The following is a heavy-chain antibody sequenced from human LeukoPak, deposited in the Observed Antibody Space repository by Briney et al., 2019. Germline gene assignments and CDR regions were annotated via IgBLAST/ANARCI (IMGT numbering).Heavy chain of an antibody. CDR2: ISDDGSNK. CDR1: GFTFSSYT. V-gene: IGHV3-30*04. CDR3: AKDFRIGYSAHFDY. J-gene: IGHJ4*02. Sequence: PGGSLRLSCAASGFTFSSYTMHWVRQAPGKGLEWVAVISDDGSNKYYADSVKGRFSISRDNSKNTLYLQMDSLRGEDTAVYYCAKDFRIGYSAHFDYWGQGALVTVSS. D-gene: IGHD2-21*01.